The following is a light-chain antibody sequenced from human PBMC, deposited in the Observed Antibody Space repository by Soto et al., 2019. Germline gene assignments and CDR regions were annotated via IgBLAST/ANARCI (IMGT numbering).Light chain of an antibody. CDR2: EAS. CDR1: QTVSSS. V-gene: IGKV3-11*01. J-gene: IGKJ5*01. CDR3: QQYKNWPL. Sequence: DIVLTQSPATLSLSPGERATLSCRASQTVSSSLAWYQQKPGQAPRLLIYEASNRATGIPARFSGSGSGAVFTLTISSLQSEDFAVYYCQQYKNWPLFGQGTRLEI.